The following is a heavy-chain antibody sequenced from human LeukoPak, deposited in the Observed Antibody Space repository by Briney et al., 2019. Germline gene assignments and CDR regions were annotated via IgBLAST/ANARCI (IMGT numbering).Heavy chain of an antibody. CDR3: ARGGYRTMVRGVITTLHFDY. CDR2: INPNSGGT. V-gene: IGHV1-2*04. CDR1: GYTFTGYY. Sequence: GASVKVSCKASGYTFTGYYMHWVRQAPGQGLEWMGWINPNSGGTNYAQQFQGWVTMTRDTSISTAYMELSRLRSDDTAVYYCARGGYRTMVRGVITTLHFDYWGQGTLVTVSS. J-gene: IGHJ4*02. D-gene: IGHD3-10*01.